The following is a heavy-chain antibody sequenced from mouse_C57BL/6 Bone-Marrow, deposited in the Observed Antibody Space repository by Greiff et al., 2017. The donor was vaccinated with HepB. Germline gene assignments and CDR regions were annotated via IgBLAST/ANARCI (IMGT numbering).Heavy chain of an antibody. D-gene: IGHD1-1*01. CDR3: ARGRDYYGSSPDY. CDR2: INPGSGGT. Sequence: QVQLKESGAELVRPGTSVKVSCKASGYAFTNYLIEWVKQRPGQGLEWIGVINPGSGGTNYNEKFKGKATLTADKSSSTAYMQLSSLTSEDSAVYFCARGRDYYGSSPDYWGQGTTLTVSS. CDR1: GYAFTNYL. J-gene: IGHJ2*01. V-gene: IGHV1-54*01.